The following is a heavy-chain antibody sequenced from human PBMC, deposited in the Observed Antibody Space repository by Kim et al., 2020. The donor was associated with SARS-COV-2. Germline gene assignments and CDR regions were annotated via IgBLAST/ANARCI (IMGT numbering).Heavy chain of an antibody. CDR2: ISAYNGNT. D-gene: IGHD3-10*01. CDR1: GYTFTSYG. J-gene: IGHJ4*02. CDR3: ARDVNRLLWFEELSRDLGY. V-gene: IGHV1-18*01. Sequence: ASVKVSCKASGYTFTSYGISWVRQAPGQGLAWMGWISAYNGNTNYAQKLQGRVTMTTDTSTSTAYMELRSLRSDETAVYYCARDVNRLLWFEELSRDLGYWGQGTLVTLSS.